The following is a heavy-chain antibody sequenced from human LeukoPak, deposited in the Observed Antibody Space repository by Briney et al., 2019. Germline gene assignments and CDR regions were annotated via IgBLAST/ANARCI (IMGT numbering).Heavy chain of an antibody. CDR2: IYTSGST. Sequence: SETLSLTCIVSGGSISSYYWSWIRQPAGKGLEWIGRIYTSGSTNYNPSLKSRVTMSVDTSKNQFSLKLSSVTAADTAVYYCARSSSSRNWFDPWGQGTLVTVSS. J-gene: IGHJ5*02. D-gene: IGHD6-13*01. CDR3: ARSSSSRNWFDP. V-gene: IGHV4-4*07. CDR1: GGSISSYY.